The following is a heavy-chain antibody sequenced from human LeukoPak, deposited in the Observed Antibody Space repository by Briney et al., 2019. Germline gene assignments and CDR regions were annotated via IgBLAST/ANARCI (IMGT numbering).Heavy chain of an antibody. CDR3: ARDLKGQYQDAFDV. CDR2: IKQDGREK. Sequence: GGSLRLSCAASGFTFSSYWMNWVRQVPGKGLEWVANIKQDGREKYFVDSVRGRFTISRDNAKNSLYLQMNSLRAEDTAVYYCARDLKGQYQDAFDVWGQGTMVTVSS. J-gene: IGHJ3*01. D-gene: IGHD2-2*01. V-gene: IGHV3-7*01. CDR1: GFTFSSYW.